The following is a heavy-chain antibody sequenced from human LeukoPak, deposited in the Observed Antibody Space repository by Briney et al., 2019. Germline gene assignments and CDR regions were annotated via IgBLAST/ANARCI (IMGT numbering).Heavy chain of an antibody. V-gene: IGHV3-7*01. CDR3: VKGGGTFDY. Sequence: GGSLRLSCAASGFTFSSYWMSWVRQAPGKGLEWVANMNQDGSEKYYVDSVKGRFTISRDNARNSLFLQMNSLRVDDTAVYYCVKGGGTFDYWGQGSLVTVSS. CDR2: MNQDGSEK. J-gene: IGHJ4*02. D-gene: IGHD3-16*01. CDR1: GFTFSSYW.